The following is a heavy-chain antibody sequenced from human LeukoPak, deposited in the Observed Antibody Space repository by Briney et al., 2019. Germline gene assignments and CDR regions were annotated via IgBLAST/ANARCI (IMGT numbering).Heavy chain of an antibody. CDR3: AAQLRFLEWLPFDY. D-gene: IGHD3-3*01. V-gene: IGHV3-23*01. J-gene: IGHJ4*02. CDR1: GFTFSSYA. Sequence: GGSLRLSCAASGFTFSSYAMSWVRQAPGKGLEWVSAISGSGGSTYYADSVKGQFTISRDNSKNTLYLQMNSLRAEDTAVYYCAAQLRFLEWLPFDYWGQGTLVTVSS. CDR2: ISGSGGST.